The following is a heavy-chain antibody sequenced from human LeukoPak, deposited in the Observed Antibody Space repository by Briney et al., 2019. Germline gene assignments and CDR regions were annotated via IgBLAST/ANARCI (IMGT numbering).Heavy chain of an antibody. Sequence: GGSLRLSCAASGFTFSSYWMSWVRQAPGEGLEWVAKINQDGTEKAYVDSVRGRFTISRGNTKNPLYLQMNSLRAEDTAVFYCARDQYDTWSRRGNFDSWGQGTLVIVSS. D-gene: IGHD3-3*01. CDR1: GFTFSSYW. CDR3: ARDQYDTWSRRGNFDS. CDR2: INQDGTEK. V-gene: IGHV3-7*03. J-gene: IGHJ4*02.